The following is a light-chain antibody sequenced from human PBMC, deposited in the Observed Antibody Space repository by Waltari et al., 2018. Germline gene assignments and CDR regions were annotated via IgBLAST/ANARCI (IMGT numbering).Light chain of an antibody. J-gene: IGLJ3*02. CDR2: RDS. Sequence: SYELTQPTSVSVSPGQTARITCSGSALANEDAFWYQQKPGQAPVLVIYRDSERPSGIPERFSGSNSGTTVTLTISGVQAEDEADYYCQSADTRSSFWVFGGGTKLTVV. V-gene: IGLV3-25*03. CDR1: ALANED. CDR3: QSADTRSSFWV.